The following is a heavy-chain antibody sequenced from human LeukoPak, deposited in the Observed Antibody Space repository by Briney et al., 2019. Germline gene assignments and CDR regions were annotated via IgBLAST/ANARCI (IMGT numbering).Heavy chain of an antibody. V-gene: IGHV4-34*01. CDR2: INHSGST. J-gene: IGHJ4*02. CDR1: GGSFSGYY. Sequence: PSETLSLTCAVYGGSFSGYYWSWIRQPQGKGLEWIGEINHSGSTNYNPSLKSRVTISVDTSKNQFSLKLSSVTAADTAVYYCARGRDGDYWGQGTLVTVSS. CDR3: ARGRDGDY.